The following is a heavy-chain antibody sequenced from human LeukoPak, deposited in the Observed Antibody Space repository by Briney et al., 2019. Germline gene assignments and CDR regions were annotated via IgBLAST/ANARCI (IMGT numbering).Heavy chain of an antibody. CDR2: IIPIFGTA. V-gene: IGHV1-69*05. Sequence: ASVKVSCKASGGTFSSYAISWVRQAPGQGLEWMGRIIPIFGTANYAQKFQGRVTITTDESTSTAYMELSSLRSEDTAVYYCARDLHSALYNWFDPWGQGTLVTVSS. J-gene: IGHJ5*02. CDR1: GGTFSSYA. D-gene: IGHD6-13*01. CDR3: ARDLHSALYNWFDP.